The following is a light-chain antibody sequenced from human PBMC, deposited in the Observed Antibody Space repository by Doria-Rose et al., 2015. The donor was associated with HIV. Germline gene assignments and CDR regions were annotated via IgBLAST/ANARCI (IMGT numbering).Light chain of an antibody. CDR2: DGS. V-gene: IGKV3-20*01. Sequence: TQSPGTTSLSLGVIATLSCKASPCFSSTYLACYQQQPGQAPSLHIYDGSSRATGIPDRFSASGSRTYFTLTINRLEPEDFALYYCHQYGASWTFGQGTKVEI. CDR1: PCFSSTY. CDR3: HQYGASWT. J-gene: IGKJ1*01.